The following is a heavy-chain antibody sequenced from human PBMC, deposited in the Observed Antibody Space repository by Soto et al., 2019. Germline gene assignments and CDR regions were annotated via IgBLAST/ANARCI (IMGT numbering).Heavy chain of an antibody. CDR1: GGSISSSSYY. J-gene: IGHJ5*02. D-gene: IGHD6-13*01. V-gene: IGHV4-39*01. Sequence: PSETLSLTCTVSGGSISSSSYYWGWIRQPPGKGLEWIGSIYYSGSTYYNPSLKSRVTISVDTSKNQFSLKLSSVTAADTAVYYCARPSSSTLFDPWGQGTLVTVSS. CDR3: ARPSSSTLFDP. CDR2: IYYSGST.